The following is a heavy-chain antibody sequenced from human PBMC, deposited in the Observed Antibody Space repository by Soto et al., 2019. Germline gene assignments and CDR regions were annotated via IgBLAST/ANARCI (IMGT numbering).Heavy chain of an antibody. J-gene: IGHJ6*02. V-gene: IGHV1-69*13. CDR2: IIPIFGTA. CDR3: ASRSPYDFWSGYPPEYGMDV. Sequence: SVKVSCKASGGTFSSYAISWVRQAPGQGLEWMGGIIPIFGTANYAQKFQGRVTITADESTSTAYMELSSLRSEDTAVYYCASRSPYDFWSGYPPEYGMDVWGQGTTVTVSS. D-gene: IGHD3-3*01. CDR1: GGTFSSYA.